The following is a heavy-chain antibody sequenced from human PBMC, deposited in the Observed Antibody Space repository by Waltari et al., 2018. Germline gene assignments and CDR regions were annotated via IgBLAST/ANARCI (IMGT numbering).Heavy chain of an antibody. Sequence: QLQLQESGPGLVKPSETLSLTCTVSGGPVSTSDYYWGWIRQPPGKGLEWIGSIYYSGSTYYNPSLKSRVTISVDTSKNQFSLKLSSVTAADTAVYYCVYDSSGYYYGASFDYWGQGTLVTVSS. CDR3: VYDSSGYYYGASFDY. V-gene: IGHV4-39*01. D-gene: IGHD3-22*01. J-gene: IGHJ4*02. CDR1: GGPVSTSDYY. CDR2: IYYSGST.